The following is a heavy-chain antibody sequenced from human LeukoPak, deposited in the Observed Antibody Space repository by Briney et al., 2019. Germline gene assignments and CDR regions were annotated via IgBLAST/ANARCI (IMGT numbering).Heavy chain of an antibody. CDR1: GVSLNTCCYY. CDR3: ARGRSYGFDFDS. D-gene: IGHD5-18*01. V-gene: IGHV4-61*01. Sequence: SETLSLTCDVSGVSLNTCCYYWTWIRQPPGKGLEWLGYKYYSGSTRYNSSLRSRLTISLDSSKNQFSLRLTSVTAADTAVYYCARGRSYGFDFDSWGPGTLVIVSS. J-gene: IGHJ4*02. CDR2: KYYSGST.